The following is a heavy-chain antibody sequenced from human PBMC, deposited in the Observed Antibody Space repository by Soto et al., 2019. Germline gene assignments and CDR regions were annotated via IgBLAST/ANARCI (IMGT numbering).Heavy chain of an antibody. J-gene: IGHJ6*02. D-gene: IGHD5-18*01. CDR1: GYSLTSYR. CDR2: ISAYNGNT. Sequence: SSVNVSCKASGYSLTSYRISRVRQAHGQALEWMGWISAYNGNTHYEQKLEGRVTMTTDTSTSTAYMELRGLRSDATAVYYCARLLDRRYSYDYYYYGMDVWGQGTTDTVSS. CDR3: ARLLDRRYSYDYYYYGMDV. V-gene: IGHV1-18*01.